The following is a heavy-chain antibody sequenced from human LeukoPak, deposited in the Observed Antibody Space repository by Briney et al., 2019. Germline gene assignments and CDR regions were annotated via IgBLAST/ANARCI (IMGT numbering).Heavy chain of an antibody. V-gene: IGHV3-15*01. CDR3: TWSGLKIES. Sequence: GGSLRLSCAASGFTFSNGWMSWVRQAPRKGLEWVGQIKTESDGATTDYAASVKGRFTISRDDSKNTLFLQMNSLKTEDTALYYCTWSGLKIESWGQGTLVTVSS. J-gene: IGHJ4*02. D-gene: IGHD3-3*01. CDR2: IKTESDGATT. CDR1: GFTFSNGW.